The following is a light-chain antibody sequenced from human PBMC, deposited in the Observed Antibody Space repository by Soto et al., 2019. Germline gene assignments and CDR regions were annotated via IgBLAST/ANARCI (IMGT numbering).Light chain of an antibody. J-gene: IGKJ1*01. Sequence: EIVLTQSPGTLSLSPGERATLSCRASQSVSSSYLAWYQQKPGQAPRPLIYGASSRAIGIPDRFSGSGSGTDFTLTNSRLEPEDFAVYYCQQYGSSPWTFGPGTKVEIK. V-gene: IGKV3-20*01. CDR1: QSVSSSY. CDR3: QQYGSSPWT. CDR2: GAS.